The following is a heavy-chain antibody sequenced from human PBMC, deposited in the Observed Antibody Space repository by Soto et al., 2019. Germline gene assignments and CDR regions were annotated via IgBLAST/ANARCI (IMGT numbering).Heavy chain of an antibody. CDR2: IYHSENT. CDR1: GYSISTGYY. J-gene: IGHJ6*02. V-gene: IGHV4-38-2*01. CDR3: ARNLNYDLDV. Sequence: PSETLSLTCAVSGYSISTGYYWDWIRQPPGKGLEWIGSIYHSENTYYNPSLKSRVTISADTSKNQFSLRLSSVTAADTAVYYCARNLNYDLDVWGPGTTVTVSS.